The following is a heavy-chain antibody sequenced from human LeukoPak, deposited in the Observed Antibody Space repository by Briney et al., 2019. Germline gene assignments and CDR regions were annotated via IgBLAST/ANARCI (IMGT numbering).Heavy chain of an antibody. V-gene: IGHV4-30-4*08. Sequence: PSQTLSLTCTVSGDSINSGDYYWPWVRQPPGKGLEWIGYISYTWRTYYNPSLNSRLTISIDTSKNRFSLRLTSVTAADTAVYYCARRLGGNGGLDYWGQGTLVTVSS. CDR3: ARRLGGNGGLDY. J-gene: IGHJ4*02. CDR1: GDSINSGDYY. D-gene: IGHD4-23*01. CDR2: ISYTWRT.